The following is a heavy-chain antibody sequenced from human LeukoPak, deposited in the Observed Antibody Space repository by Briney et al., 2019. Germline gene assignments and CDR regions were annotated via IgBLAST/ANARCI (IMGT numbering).Heavy chain of an antibody. V-gene: IGHV3-21*01. Sequence: GGSLRLSCAASGFTFSSYTMNWVRQAPGKGLEWVSSISSSSSYIYYAVSVKGRFTISRDNAKNSLYLQMNSLRAEDTAVYYCARDQTPYYWGQGTLVTVSS. CDR3: ARDQTPYY. CDR1: GFTFSSYT. CDR2: ISSSSSYI. J-gene: IGHJ4*02.